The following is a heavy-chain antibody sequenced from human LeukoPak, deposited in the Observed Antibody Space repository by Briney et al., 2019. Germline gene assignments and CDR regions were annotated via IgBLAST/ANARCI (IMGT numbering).Heavy chain of an antibody. V-gene: IGHV3-7*01. J-gene: IGHJ4*02. Sequence: PGGSLRLSCAASGFTFSSYWMSWVRQAPGKGLEWVANIKQDGSEKYYVDSVKGRFTISRDNAKNSLYLQMNSLRAEDTAVYYCARGEIVYVTMVRGVPLFDYWGQGTLVTVSS. CDR3: ARGEIVYVTMVRGVPLFDY. CDR1: GFTFSSYW. CDR2: IKQDGSEK. D-gene: IGHD3-10*01.